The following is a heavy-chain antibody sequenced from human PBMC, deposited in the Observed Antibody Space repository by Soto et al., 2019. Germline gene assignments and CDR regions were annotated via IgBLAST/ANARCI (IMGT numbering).Heavy chain of an antibody. Sequence: QVHLQESGPGLVQPSQTLSLTCTVSGDSITSGGYYWSWIRQLPGTGLEWIGYMYYIGTTYYNPSLKGRVTISPIWSTNQLSLKLHSVTAADTAVYYCARGDSWQTGGDEDFYNGLDVWGRGTTVTVSS. CDR3: ARGDSWQTGGDEDFYNGLDV. J-gene: IGHJ6*02. CDR2: MYYIGTT. CDR1: GDSITSGGYY. V-gene: IGHV4-31*03. D-gene: IGHD2-21*02.